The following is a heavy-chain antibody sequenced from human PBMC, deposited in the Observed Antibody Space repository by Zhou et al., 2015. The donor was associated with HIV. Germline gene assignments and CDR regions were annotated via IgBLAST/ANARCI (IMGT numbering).Heavy chain of an antibody. V-gene: IGHV1-46*01. CDR1: GYTFTSYY. CDR2: INPSGGST. CDR3: ARWPYGSGSYYNVIMDI. J-gene: IGHJ3*02. D-gene: IGHD3-10*01. Sequence: QVQLVQSGAEVKKPGASVKVSCKASGYTFTSYYMHWVRQAPGQGLEWMGIINPSGGSTSYAQKFQGRVTMTRDTSTSTVYMELSSLRSEDTAVYYCARWPYGSGSYYNVIMDIWGQGTMVTVSS.